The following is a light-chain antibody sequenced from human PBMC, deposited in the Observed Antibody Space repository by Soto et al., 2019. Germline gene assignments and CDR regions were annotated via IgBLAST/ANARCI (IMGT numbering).Light chain of an antibody. J-gene: IGKJ1*01. CDR1: QRVLNSSNNKNY. V-gene: IGKV4-1*01. CDR2: WAS. Sequence: DIVMTQSPDSLGVSLGERATINCKSSQRVLNSSNNKNYLAWYQQKPGQPPKLLIYWASTRESGVPDRFSGSGSGTDFTLTISSLQAEDVAVYYCQQYYRTPQTFGQGTKVEIK. CDR3: QQYYRTPQT.